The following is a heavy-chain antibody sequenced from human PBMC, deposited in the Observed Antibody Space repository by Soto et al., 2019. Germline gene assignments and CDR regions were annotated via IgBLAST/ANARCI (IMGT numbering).Heavy chain of an antibody. CDR1: GGSISSSNW. D-gene: IGHD5-12*01. CDR3: AGEKFNRWLQWRGYYFDY. J-gene: IGHJ4*02. Sequence: PSETLSLTCAVSGGSISSSNWWSWVRQPPGKGLEWIGEIYHSGSTNYNPSLKSRVTISVDKSKNQFSLKLSSVTAADTAVYYCAGEKFNRWLQWRGYYFDYWGQGTLVTVSS. V-gene: IGHV4-4*02. CDR2: IYHSGST.